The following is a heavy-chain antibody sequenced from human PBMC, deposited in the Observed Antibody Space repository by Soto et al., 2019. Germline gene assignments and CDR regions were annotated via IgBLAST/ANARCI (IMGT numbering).Heavy chain of an antibody. CDR2: INPNSGGT. CDR1: GYTYTGYY. D-gene: IGHD4-17*01. CDR3: ARDRSERDSGVTVGMDV. J-gene: IGHJ6*02. Sequence: VSVKVACKASGYTYTGYYMHWLRQAPGQGLEWMGWINPNSGGTNYAQKFQGWVTMTRDTSISTAYMELSRLRSDDTAVYYCARDRSERDSGVTVGMDVWGQGTTVTVS. V-gene: IGHV1-2*04.